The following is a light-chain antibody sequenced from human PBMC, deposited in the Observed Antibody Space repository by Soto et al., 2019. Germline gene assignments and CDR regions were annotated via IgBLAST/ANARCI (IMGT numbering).Light chain of an antibody. J-gene: IGKJ1*01. V-gene: IGKV1-27*01. Sequence: DVQMTQSPSSLSASVGDRVTITCRASQGISNYLAWYQQKPGKVPKLLIYAASTMQSGVPSRFIGSGSGTDFTLTISSLQPEDVATYYCQQYNSAPRAFVQGTKVEIK. CDR1: QGISNY. CDR3: QQYNSAPRA. CDR2: AAS.